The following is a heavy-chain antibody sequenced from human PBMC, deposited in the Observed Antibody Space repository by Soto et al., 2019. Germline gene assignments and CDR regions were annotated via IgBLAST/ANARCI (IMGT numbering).Heavy chain of an antibody. D-gene: IGHD2-8*01. CDR3: ARDTNGDAFDI. Sequence: SETLSLTCTVSGGSISSYYWSWIGQPPGKGLEWIGYIYYSGSTNYNPPLKSRVTISVDTSKNQFSLKLSSVTAADTAVYYCARDTNGDAFDIWGQGTMVTVSS. V-gene: IGHV4-59*01. J-gene: IGHJ3*02. CDR1: GGSISSYY. CDR2: IYYSGST.